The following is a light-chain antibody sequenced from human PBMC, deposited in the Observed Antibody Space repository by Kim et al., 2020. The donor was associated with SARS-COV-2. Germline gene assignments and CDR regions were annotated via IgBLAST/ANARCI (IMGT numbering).Light chain of an antibody. Sequence: PGGTVTLTCGSSTGAVTSGHHPYWFQQIPGQAPRTVIYETSHKPSWTPARFSGSLYGGKAALTLSGAQPEDEAEYSCMLCFGDTRVFGGGTQLTVL. CDR1: TGAVTSGHH. CDR2: ETS. J-gene: IGLJ3*02. V-gene: IGLV7-46*01. CDR3: MLCFGDTRV.